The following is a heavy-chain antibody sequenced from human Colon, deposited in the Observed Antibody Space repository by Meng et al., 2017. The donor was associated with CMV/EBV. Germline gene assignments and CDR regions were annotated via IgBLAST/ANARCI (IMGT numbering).Heavy chain of an antibody. CDR3: VGLMFGNGGRGH. D-gene: IGHD3-10*02. Sequence: VSGCSVRSASYPCHWLRHSPGKVLELIGLTVYGEPLNYPPSLARLLSVSVDTSKHHFSLNLTSVTAAATAFYYCVGLMFGNGGRGHWGQGTLVTVSS. J-gene: IGHJ4*02. CDR2: TVYGEPL. CDR1: GCSVRSASYP. V-gene: IGHV4-61*03.